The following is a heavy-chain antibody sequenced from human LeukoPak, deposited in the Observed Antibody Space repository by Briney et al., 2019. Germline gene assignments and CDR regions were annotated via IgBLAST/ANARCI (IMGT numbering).Heavy chain of an antibody. D-gene: IGHD3-3*02. J-gene: IGHJ1*01. Sequence: SGTLSLTCAVYGGSFSGYYWSWIRQPPGKGLEWIGEINHSGSTNYNPSLKSRVTISVDTSKNQFSLKLSSVTAADTAVYYCARGGLAAFKHWGQGTLVTVSS. V-gene: IGHV4-34*01. CDR1: GGSFSGYY. CDR3: ARGGLAAFKH. CDR2: INHSGST.